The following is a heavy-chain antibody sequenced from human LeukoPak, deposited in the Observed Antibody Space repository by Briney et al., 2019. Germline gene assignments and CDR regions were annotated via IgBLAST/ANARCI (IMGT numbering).Heavy chain of an antibody. V-gene: IGHV4-4*07. Sequence: MASETLSLTCTVSGGSISSYYWSWIRQPAGKGLEWIGRIYTSGSTNYNPSLKSRVTMSVDTSKNQFSLKLSSVTAADTAVYYCARDHDYDSSGYYFPNAFDIWGQGTMVTVSS. CDR2: IYTSGST. CDR3: ARDHDYDSSGYYFPNAFDI. J-gene: IGHJ3*02. CDR1: GGSISSYY. D-gene: IGHD3-22*01.